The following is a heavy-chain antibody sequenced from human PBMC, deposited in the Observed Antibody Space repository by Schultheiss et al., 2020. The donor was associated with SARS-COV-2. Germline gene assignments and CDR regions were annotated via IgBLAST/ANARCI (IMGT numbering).Heavy chain of an antibody. J-gene: IGHJ3*02. Sequence: GESLKISCKASGYTFTGYYMHWVRQAPGQGLEWMGWINPNSGGTNYAQKFQGRVTMTRDTSISTAYMELSRLRSDDTAVYYCARHLRNAFDIWGQGTMVTVSS. CDR3: ARHLRNAFDI. CDR2: INPNSGGT. V-gene: IGHV1-2*02. CDR1: GYTFTGYY.